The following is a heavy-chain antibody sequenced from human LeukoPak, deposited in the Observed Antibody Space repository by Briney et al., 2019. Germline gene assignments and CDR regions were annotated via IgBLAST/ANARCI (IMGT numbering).Heavy chain of an antibody. CDR3: ARGGSSSWYGS. V-gene: IGHV3-74*01. CDR1: GFTFSSYW. D-gene: IGHD6-13*01. CDR2: INSDGSST. Sequence: GGSLRLSCAASGFTFSSYWMHWVRHAPGKGLVWVSRINSDGSSTIYADSVKGRFTISRDNAKNTLYLQMNSLRVEDTAVYYCARGGSSSWYGSWGQGTLVTVSS. J-gene: IGHJ4*02.